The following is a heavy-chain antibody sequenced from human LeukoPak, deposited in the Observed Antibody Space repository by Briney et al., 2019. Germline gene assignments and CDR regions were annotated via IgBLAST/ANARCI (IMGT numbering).Heavy chain of an antibody. D-gene: IGHD3-16*01. J-gene: IGHJ4*02. CDR2: IIPIFGTA. V-gene: IGHV1-69*05. CDR1: GGTFISYA. CDR3: ARDSSGGRLDY. Sequence: EASVKVSCKASGGTFISYAISWVRQAPGQGLEWMGGIIPIFGTANYAQKFQGRVTITTDESTSTAYMELSSLRSEDTAVYYCARDSSGGRLDYWGQGTLVTVSS.